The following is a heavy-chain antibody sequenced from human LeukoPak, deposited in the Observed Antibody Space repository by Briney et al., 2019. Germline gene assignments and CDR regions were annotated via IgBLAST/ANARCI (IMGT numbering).Heavy chain of an antibody. CDR1: GGIFSNHA. D-gene: IGHD1-14*01. V-gene: IGHV1-69*04. CDR2: IIPMIGTA. Sequence: SVKVSCKASGGIFSNHAVTWVRQAPGQGLEWMGRIIPMIGTAKYAQKFQGRVTFTADTSTNTAYMELSSLTSKDTALYFCAKGATVGKEALDIWGQGSLVTVSS. J-gene: IGHJ3*02. CDR3: AKGATVGKEALDI.